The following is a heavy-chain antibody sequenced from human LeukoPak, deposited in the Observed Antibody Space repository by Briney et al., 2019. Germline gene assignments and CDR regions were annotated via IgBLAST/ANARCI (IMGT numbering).Heavy chain of an antibody. CDR2: IRYDGSNK. D-gene: IGHD3-22*01. CDR1: GFTFSSYG. Sequence: GGSLRLSCAASGFTFSSYGMHWVRQAPGKGLEWVAFIRYDGSNKYYADSVKGRFTISRDNSKNTLYLQMNSLRAEDTAVYYCAKDQKENYYDSSGYQQALDYWGQGTLVTVSS. V-gene: IGHV3-30*02. J-gene: IGHJ4*02. CDR3: AKDQKENYYDSSGYQQALDY.